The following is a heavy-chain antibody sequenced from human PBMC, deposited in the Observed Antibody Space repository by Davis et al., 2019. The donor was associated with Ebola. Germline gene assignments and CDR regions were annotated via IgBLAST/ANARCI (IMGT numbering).Heavy chain of an antibody. Sequence: HTGGSLRLSCAASGFTFSSNWMHWVRQAPGKGLVWVSCINSDGNSTTYADSVMGRFTVSRDNAKNSLYLQMNSLRAEDTAVYYCARYLTGYYPNDYWGQGTLVTVSS. CDR3: ARYLTGYYPNDY. J-gene: IGHJ4*02. V-gene: IGHV3-74*03. D-gene: IGHD3-9*01. CDR1: GFTFSSNW. CDR2: INSDGNST.